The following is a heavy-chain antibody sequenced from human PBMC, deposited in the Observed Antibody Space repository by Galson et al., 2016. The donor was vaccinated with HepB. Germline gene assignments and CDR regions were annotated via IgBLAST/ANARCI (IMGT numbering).Heavy chain of an antibody. Sequence: SLRLSCAASGFTFSSYVMNWVRQAPGKGLEWVSTSDTGGTTYYAESVKGRFTISRDNAKNTLYLQMNRLRAEDTAVYYCAKSVLEYNILTGDYRRGADYWGQGTLVTVSS. CDR1: GFTFSSYV. CDR3: AKSVLEYNILTGDYRRGADY. D-gene: IGHD3-9*01. CDR2: SDTGGTT. V-gene: IGHV3-23*01. J-gene: IGHJ4*02.